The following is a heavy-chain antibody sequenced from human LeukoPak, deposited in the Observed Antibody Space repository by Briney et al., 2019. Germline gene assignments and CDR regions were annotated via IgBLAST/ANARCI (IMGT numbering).Heavy chain of an antibody. J-gene: IGHJ3*02. Sequence: GASVKVSCKASGYTFTGYYMHWVRQAPGQGLGWMGRINPNSGGTNYAQKFQGRVTMTRDMSISTAYMELSRLRSDDTAVYYCARGRRSERGYSYGELVDAFDIWGQGTMVTVSS. V-gene: IGHV1-2*06. CDR2: INPNSGGT. CDR1: GYTFTGYY. CDR3: ARGRRSERGYSYGELVDAFDI. D-gene: IGHD5-18*01.